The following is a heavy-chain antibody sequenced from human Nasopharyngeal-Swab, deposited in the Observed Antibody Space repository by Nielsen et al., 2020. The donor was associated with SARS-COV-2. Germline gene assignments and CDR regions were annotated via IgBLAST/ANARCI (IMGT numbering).Heavy chain of an antibody. CDR3: ARISPRKDSSLDY. CDR2: TYYSGST. Sequence: SETLSLTCTVSGGSVSSSSYYWGWIRQPPGKGLEWIGSTYYSGSTYYNPSLKSRVTISVDTSKNQFSLKLSSVTAADTAVYYCARISPRKDSSLDYWGQGTLVTVSS. D-gene: IGHD6-6*01. J-gene: IGHJ4*02. CDR1: GGSVSSSSYY. V-gene: IGHV4-39*01.